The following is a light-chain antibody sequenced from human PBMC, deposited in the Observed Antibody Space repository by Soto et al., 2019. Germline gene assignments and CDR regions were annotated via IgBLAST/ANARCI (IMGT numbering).Light chain of an antibody. CDR3: AAWDDSVNGLV. J-gene: IGLJ1*01. Sequence: QSVLTQPPSASGTPGQKVTISCSGSSSNIGSNTVNWYHQLPGTAPKLLIYNNNQRPPGVPDRFSGSKSGTSTSLALSGRQSEAEADYYCAAWDDSVNGLVFGTGTKVTVL. CDR1: SSNIGSNT. CDR2: NNN. V-gene: IGLV1-44*01.